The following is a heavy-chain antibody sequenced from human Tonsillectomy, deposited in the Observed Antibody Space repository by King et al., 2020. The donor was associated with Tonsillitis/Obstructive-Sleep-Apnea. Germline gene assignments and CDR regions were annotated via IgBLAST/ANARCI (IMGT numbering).Heavy chain of an antibody. CDR2: ISHSGST. V-gene: IGHV4-34*01. CDR3: ARAIVVVTTDYYMDV. Sequence: VQLQQWGAGLLKPSETLSLTCAVYGGSFSGYYWSWIRQPPGKGLEWIGEISHSGSTNYNPSLKSRVTISVDTSKNQFSLKLSSVTAADTAVYYCARAIVVVTTDYYMDVSGKGTSVTVSS. J-gene: IGHJ6*03. CDR1: GGSFSGYY. D-gene: IGHD2-15*01.